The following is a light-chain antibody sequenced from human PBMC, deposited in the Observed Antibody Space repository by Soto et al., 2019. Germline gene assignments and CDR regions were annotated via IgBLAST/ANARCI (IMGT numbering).Light chain of an antibody. J-gene: IGKJ1*01. Sequence: DIVMTQTPLSSPVTLGQPASISCRSSQSLVHSNGRTYLGWVHQRPGQPPRLLIYEIFNRFSGVPDRFSGSGAGTDFTLTISRVDAEDVGVYYCLQATEFPWTFGQGTRVEI. CDR2: EIF. CDR1: QSLVHSNGRTY. V-gene: IGKV2-24*01. CDR3: LQATEFPWT.